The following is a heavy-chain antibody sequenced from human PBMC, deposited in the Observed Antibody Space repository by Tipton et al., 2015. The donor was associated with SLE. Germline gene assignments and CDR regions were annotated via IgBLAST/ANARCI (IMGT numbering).Heavy chain of an antibody. V-gene: IGHV1-69*06. CDR2: IIPIFGTA. CDR3: ARDGRAYYYYYMDV. CDR1: GFTFSSYA. D-gene: IGHD3/OR15-3a*01. Sequence: SCAASGFTFSSYAISWVRQAPGQGLEWMGGIIPIFGTANYAQKFQGRVTITADKSTSTAYMELSSLRSEDTAVYYCARDGRAYYYYYMDVWGKGTTVTVSS. J-gene: IGHJ6*03.